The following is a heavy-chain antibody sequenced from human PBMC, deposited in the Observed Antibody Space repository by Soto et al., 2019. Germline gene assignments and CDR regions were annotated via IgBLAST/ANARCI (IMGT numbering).Heavy chain of an antibody. CDR3: ARSDDSSGYYKGRDAFDV. CDR1: GGSISRYY. Sequence: QMQLQESGPGLVKPSGTLSLTCTVSGGSISRYYWSWIRQPPGKGLEWIGYIYNSGSTNYNPSLKSRLTLSVDTSKNQFSLTLSSVTAADTALYYCARSDDSSGYYKGRDAFDVWGQGTMVTVSS. D-gene: IGHD3-22*01. J-gene: IGHJ3*01. CDR2: IYNSGST. V-gene: IGHV4-59*01.